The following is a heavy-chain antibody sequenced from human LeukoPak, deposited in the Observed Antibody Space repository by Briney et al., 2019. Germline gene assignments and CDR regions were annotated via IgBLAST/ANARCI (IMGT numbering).Heavy chain of an antibody. CDR3: AKGGAYPNWFDP. J-gene: IGHJ5*02. V-gene: IGHV3-23*01. D-gene: IGHD3-16*01. Sequence: SGGSLRLSCAASGFTFNNYAMSWVRQAPGKGLEWVSGITGSGFSTYYADSLKGRFTISRDNSKNTLYLQMNSLRAEDTAVYYCAKGGAYPNWFDPWGQGTLVTVSS. CDR2: ITGSGFST. CDR1: GFTFNNYA.